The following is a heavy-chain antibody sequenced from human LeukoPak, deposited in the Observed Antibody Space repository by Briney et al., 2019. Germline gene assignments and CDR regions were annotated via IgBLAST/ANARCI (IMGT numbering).Heavy chain of an antibody. V-gene: IGHV4-59*01. Sequence: SETLSLTCTVSGGSISSYYWSWIRQPPGKGLEWIGYIYYSGNTNYNPSLKRRVTISVDTSKNQFSLKLSSVTAADTAVYYCARDVWVWAFDIWGQGTMVTVSS. CDR1: GGSISSYY. CDR2: IYYSGNT. D-gene: IGHD3-16*01. CDR3: ARDVWVWAFDI. J-gene: IGHJ3*02.